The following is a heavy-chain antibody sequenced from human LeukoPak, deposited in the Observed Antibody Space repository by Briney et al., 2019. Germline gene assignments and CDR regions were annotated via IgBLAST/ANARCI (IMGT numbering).Heavy chain of an antibody. CDR1: GGSLSNYF. D-gene: IGHD1-26*01. CDR2: IYYSGST. Sequence: SETLSLTCTVSGGSLSNYFWSWIRQPPGKGLEWIGYIYYSGSTNYNPSLKSRVTMSVDTSKNQFSLKLSSVTAADTAVYYCAKAQWELRSFNYWGQGTLVTVSS. CDR3: AKAQWELRSFNY. V-gene: IGHV4-59*08. J-gene: IGHJ4*02.